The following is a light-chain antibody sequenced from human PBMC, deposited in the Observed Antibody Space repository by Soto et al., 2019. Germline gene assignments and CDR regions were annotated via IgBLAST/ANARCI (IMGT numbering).Light chain of an antibody. CDR2: DNS. J-gene: IGLJ2*01. Sequence: QSALTQPPSVSGAPGQRVTISCTGSSSNIGARYDVHWYQHLPGTAPKLLIYDNSNRPSGVPDRFSGSKSATSASLAITGLQAEDEADYYCQSYDSSLSGSVFGGGTQLTVL. CDR1: SSNIGARYD. V-gene: IGLV1-40*01. CDR3: QSYDSSLSGSV.